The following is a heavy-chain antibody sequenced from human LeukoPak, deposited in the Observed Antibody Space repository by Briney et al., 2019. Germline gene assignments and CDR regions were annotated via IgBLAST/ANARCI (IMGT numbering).Heavy chain of an antibody. Sequence: GGSLRLSCAGSGFTFNNHAMSWVRQAPGQGLEWVSGINGNGASTYYSDSVKGRFTISRDNSKNTLYLQMSSLRAEDTALYYCAKDRGYSYYYLDYWGQGTLVTVSS. CDR1: GFTFNNHA. CDR2: INGNGAST. J-gene: IGHJ4*02. D-gene: IGHD5-18*01. CDR3: AKDRGYSYYYLDY. V-gene: IGHV3-23*01.